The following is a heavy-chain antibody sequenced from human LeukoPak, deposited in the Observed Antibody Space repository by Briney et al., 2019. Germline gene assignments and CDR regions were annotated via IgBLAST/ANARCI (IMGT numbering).Heavy chain of an antibody. CDR1: GSRFTSYW. Sequence: GESLQISGQGSGSRFTSYWIGWVRPVPRKGLEWMGIIYPGDSDTRYSPSFQGQVTISADKSISTAYLQWSSLQASDTAMYCCARHMGDIVVVPAAIHWFDLWGQGTLVTVSS. CDR3: ARHMGDIVVVPAAIHWFDL. V-gene: IGHV5-51*01. D-gene: IGHD2-2*01. J-gene: IGHJ5*02. CDR2: IYPGDSDT.